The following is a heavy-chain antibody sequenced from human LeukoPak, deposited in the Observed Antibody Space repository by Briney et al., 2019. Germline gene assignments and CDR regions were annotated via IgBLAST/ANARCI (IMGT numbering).Heavy chain of an antibody. J-gene: IGHJ4*02. CDR2: IWSDGSRK. Sequence: GGSLRLSCAASGFIFSTYGMHWVRQAPGKGLEWVAVIWSDGSRKEYADSVKGRFTISRDNSKNTLSLQMSSLRGDDTAVYFCVKGGTADRVGWTHWGQGSLVTVFS. CDR1: GFIFSTYG. V-gene: IGHV3-33*06. D-gene: IGHD7-27*01. CDR3: VKGGTADRVGWTH.